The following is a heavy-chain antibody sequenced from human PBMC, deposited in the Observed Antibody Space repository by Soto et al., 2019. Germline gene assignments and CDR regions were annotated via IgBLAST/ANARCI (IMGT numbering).Heavy chain of an antibody. CDR2: INPNSGAT. CDR1: GYTFTGYY. CDR3: ARDPRTCDRSSYYHY. D-gene: IGHD3-22*01. J-gene: IGHJ4*02. V-gene: IGHV1-2*04. Sequence: GASVKVSCKASGYTFTGYYMHWVRQAPGQGLEWMGWINPNSGATNYAQKFQGWVTMTRDTSTSTAYMELSRLKSDDTAVYYCARDPRTCDRSSYYHYSGQGTLVTVST.